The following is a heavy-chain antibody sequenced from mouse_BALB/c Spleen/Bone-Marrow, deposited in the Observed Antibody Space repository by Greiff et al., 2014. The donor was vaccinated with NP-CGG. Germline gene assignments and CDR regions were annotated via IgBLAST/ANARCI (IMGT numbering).Heavy chain of an antibody. CDR2: IYPGDGET. CDR1: GYAFSSFW. V-gene: IGHV1-80*01. CDR3: ARDDYGPDY. J-gene: IGHJ2*01. D-gene: IGHD2-4*01. Sequence: QVQLKESGAELVRPGSSVKISCKASGYAFSSFWMNWVKQRPGQGLEWIGQIYPGDGETNYNGKLKGKATLTADKSSSTAYMQLSSLTSEDSAVYFCARDDYGPDYWGQGTTLTVSS.